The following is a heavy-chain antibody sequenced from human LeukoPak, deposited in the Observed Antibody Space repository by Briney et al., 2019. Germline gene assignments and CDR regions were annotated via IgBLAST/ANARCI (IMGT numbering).Heavy chain of an antibody. CDR2: IIPIFGTA. V-gene: IGHV1-69*05. Sequence: ASVKVSCKASGGTFSSYAISWVRQAPGQGLERMGGIIPIFGTANYAQKFQGRVTITTDESTSTAYMELSSLRSEDTAVYYCARVRYNWNPDGYYFDYWGQGTLVTVSS. J-gene: IGHJ4*02. CDR3: ARVRYNWNPDGYYFDY. D-gene: IGHD1-20*01. CDR1: GGTFSSYA.